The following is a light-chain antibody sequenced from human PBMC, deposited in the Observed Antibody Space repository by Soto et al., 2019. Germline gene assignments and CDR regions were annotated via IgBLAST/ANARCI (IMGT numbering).Light chain of an antibody. CDR1: QSVSSY. J-gene: IGKJ1*01. CDR3: QQNKDWPGT. V-gene: IGKV3-15*01. Sequence: EIVMTQSPATLSVSPGERATLSCRASQSVSSYLAWFQQKPGQAPRLLIYDASTRVTGIPVRFSGSGSGTEFTLTISSLQSEDFGVYYCQQNKDWPGTFGQGTKVEIK. CDR2: DAS.